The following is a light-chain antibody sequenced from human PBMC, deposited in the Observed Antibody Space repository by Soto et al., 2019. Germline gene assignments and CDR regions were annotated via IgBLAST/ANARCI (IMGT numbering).Light chain of an antibody. CDR3: TSYAGGNNV. Sequence: QSALTQPPYASGSPGQSVTISCTGTSSDVGGYNYVCWYQQHPGKVPKLMVYEVNKRPSGVPDRFSGSKSGNTASLTVSGLQTEDEADYYCTSYAGGNNVFGTGTKVTVL. V-gene: IGLV2-8*01. CDR1: SSDVGGYNY. J-gene: IGLJ1*01. CDR2: EVN.